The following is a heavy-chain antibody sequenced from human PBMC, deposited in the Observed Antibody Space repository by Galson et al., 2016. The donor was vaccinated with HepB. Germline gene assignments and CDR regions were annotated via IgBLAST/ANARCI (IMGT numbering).Heavy chain of an antibody. J-gene: IGHJ4*02. CDR2: ISASAGNT. V-gene: IGHV3-23*01. D-gene: IGHD3-10*01. CDR1: DFTFSSYA. Sequence: SLRLSCAASDFTFSSYAMGWVRQAPGKGLDWVSVISASAGNTYYADSVKGRFTISRDNSKNTLYLQMNSLRVEDTALYYCAKGGPYGSGRYLPGDWGQGTLVTVSS. CDR3: AKGGPYGSGRYLPGD.